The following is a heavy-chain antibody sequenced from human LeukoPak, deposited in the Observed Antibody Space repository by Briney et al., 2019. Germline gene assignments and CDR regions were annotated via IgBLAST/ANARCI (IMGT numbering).Heavy chain of an antibody. V-gene: IGHV4-59*01. CDR3: ARGYYYDNSGYPDALDI. J-gene: IGHJ3*02. CDR2: IYYNGIT. D-gene: IGHD3-22*01. Sequence: SETLSLTCTVSGGSISPYYLSWIRQPPGRGLEWIGYIYYNGITSYKPSLKGRVTISVNTTKKQFALKLSSVTDADTAVYYCARGYYYDNSGYPDALDIWGQGTMVTVSS. CDR1: GGSISPYY.